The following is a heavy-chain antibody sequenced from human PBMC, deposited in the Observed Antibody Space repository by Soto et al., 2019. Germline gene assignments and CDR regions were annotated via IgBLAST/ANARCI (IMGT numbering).Heavy chain of an antibody. J-gene: IGHJ4*02. Sequence: ASVKVSCKASGYTFTSYGISWVRQAPGQGLEWMGWISAYNGNTNYAQKLQGRVTMTTDTSTSTAYMELRSLRSDDAAVYYCARDLGWGYCSSTSCFHFDYWGQGTLVTVSS. D-gene: IGHD2-2*01. CDR3: ARDLGWGYCSSTSCFHFDY. CDR1: GYTFTSYG. V-gene: IGHV1-18*01. CDR2: ISAYNGNT.